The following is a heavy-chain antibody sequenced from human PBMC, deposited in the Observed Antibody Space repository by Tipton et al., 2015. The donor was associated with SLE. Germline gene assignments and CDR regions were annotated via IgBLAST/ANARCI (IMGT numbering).Heavy chain of an antibody. CDR3: ARDQGSSERGFDY. J-gene: IGHJ4*02. CDR1: GGSISSGSYY. CDR2: IYSSGST. V-gene: IGHV4-61*09. D-gene: IGHD6-25*01. Sequence: TLSLTCTVSGGSISSGSYYWSWIRQPAGKGLEWIGNIYSSGSTNYNPSLKSRVTISVDTSNNEFSLNLKSVTATDTAVYYCARDQGSSERGFDYWGQGTLVTVSS.